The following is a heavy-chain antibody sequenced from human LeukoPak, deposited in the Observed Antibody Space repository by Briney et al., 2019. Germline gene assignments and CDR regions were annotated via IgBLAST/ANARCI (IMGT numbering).Heavy chain of an antibody. CDR3: TKISSRSVPRSYSDF. Sequence: PGGSLRLSGAAPGCSFSKYAMSWLRHAPGEGLEGVGGSSNSGSSTYYANSVKGRFTISRDNSMSTLFLQMNSLRVEDTALYYCTKISSRSVPRSYSDFWGQGNLVTVSS. V-gene: IGHV3-23*01. CDR1: GCSFSKYA. CDR2: SSNSGSST. J-gene: IGHJ4*01. D-gene: IGHD3-16*02.